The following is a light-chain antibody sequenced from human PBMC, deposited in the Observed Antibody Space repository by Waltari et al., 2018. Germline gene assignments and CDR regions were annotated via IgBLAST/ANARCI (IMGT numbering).Light chain of an antibody. CDR1: SSDVGGYND. J-gene: IGLJ2*01. CDR2: GVS. CDR3: SSYSRGGTLL. Sequence: QAALTQPPSVSKSLGQSVTISCTGTSSDVGGYNDVSWYQQYPDTAPRLLIYGVSKRPSGVYDRWSVSKSGNTASLTISGLQAEDEADYYCSSYSRGGTLLFGGGTRLDVL. V-gene: IGLV2-11*01.